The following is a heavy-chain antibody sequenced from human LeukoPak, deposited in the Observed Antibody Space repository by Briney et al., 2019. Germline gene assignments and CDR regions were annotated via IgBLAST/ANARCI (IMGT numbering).Heavy chain of an antibody. J-gene: IGHJ6*03. CDR2: IRYDGSNK. Sequence: PGGSLRLSCTASGFTFSDYNMNWVRQAPGKGLEWVAFIRYDGSNKYYADSVKGRFTISRDNSKKTLYLQMNSLRAEDTALYYCARGGLTIFGVVNYMDVWGKGTTVTVSS. CDR3: ARGGLTIFGVVNYMDV. V-gene: IGHV3-30*02. CDR1: GFTFSDYN. D-gene: IGHD3-3*01.